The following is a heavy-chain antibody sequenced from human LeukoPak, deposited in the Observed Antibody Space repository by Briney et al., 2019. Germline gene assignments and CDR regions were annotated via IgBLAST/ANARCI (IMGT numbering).Heavy chain of an antibody. V-gene: IGHV1-69*06. CDR1: GGTFSSYA. J-gene: IGHJ4*02. CDR2: IIPIFGTA. CDR3: ASRGNYYDSSGPHDY. D-gene: IGHD3-22*01. Sequence: ASVKVSCKASGGTFSSYAISWVRQAPGQGLEWMGGIIPIFGTANYAQKFQGRVTITADKSTSTAYMELSRLRSDDTAVYYCASRGNYYDSSGPHDYWGQGTLVTVSS.